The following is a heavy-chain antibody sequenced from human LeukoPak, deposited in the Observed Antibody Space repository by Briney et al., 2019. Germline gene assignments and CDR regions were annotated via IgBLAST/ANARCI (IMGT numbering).Heavy chain of an antibody. CDR1: GYTFTDYY. V-gene: IGHV1-2*04. CDR2: INPNSGGT. D-gene: IGHD3-10*01. Sequence: ASVKVSCKASGYTFTDYYMHWVRQAPGQGLEWMGWINPNSGGTNYAQKFQGWVTMTRDTSISTAYMELSRLRSDDTAVYYCARAPHYYGSGSYYNQWKYYGMDVWGQGTTVTVSS. CDR3: ARAPHYYGSGSYYNQWKYYGMDV. J-gene: IGHJ6*02.